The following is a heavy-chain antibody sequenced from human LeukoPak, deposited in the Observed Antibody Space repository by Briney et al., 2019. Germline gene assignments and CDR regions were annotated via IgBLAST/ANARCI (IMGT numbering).Heavy chain of an antibody. CDR2: ISSSSSYI. CDR3: ARDRGYCSGGSCYRGYYYYYYMDV. D-gene: IGHD2-15*01. V-gene: IGHV3-21*01. Sequence: GGSLRLSCAASGFTFDDYGMSWVRQAPGKGLEWVSSISSSSSYIYYADSVKGRFTISRDNAKNSLYLQMNSLRAEDTAVYYCARDRGYCSGGSCYRGYYYYYYMDVWGKGTTVTVSS. CDR1: GFTFDDYG. J-gene: IGHJ6*03.